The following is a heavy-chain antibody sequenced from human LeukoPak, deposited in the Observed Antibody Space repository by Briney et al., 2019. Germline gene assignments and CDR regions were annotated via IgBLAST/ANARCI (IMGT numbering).Heavy chain of an antibody. CDR3: AKATMIVVALPGFQH. Sequence: GGSLRLSCAASGFTFSSYGMHWVRQAPGKGLEWVAVISYDGSNKYYADSGKGRFTISRDNSKNTLYLQMNSLRAEDTAVYYCAKATMIVVALPGFQHWGQGTLVTVSS. D-gene: IGHD3-22*01. J-gene: IGHJ1*01. CDR1: GFTFSSYG. V-gene: IGHV3-30*18. CDR2: ISYDGSNK.